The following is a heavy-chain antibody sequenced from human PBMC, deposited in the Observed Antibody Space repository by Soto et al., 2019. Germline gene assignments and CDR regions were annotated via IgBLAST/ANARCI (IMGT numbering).Heavy chain of an antibody. CDR3: ARERSVGYCTTTTCPKPFYYYAMDV. CDR2: IIPIFGTP. Sequence: SVKVSCKASGGTFTNYAFSWVRQAPGQGPEWMGGIIPIFGTPDYAQKFQGRVIITADESTRTVSMELNSLRSDDTAVYYCARERSVGYCTTTTCPKPFYYYAMDVWGQGTAVTVSS. CDR1: GGTFTNYA. J-gene: IGHJ6*02. D-gene: IGHD2-8*01. V-gene: IGHV1-69*13.